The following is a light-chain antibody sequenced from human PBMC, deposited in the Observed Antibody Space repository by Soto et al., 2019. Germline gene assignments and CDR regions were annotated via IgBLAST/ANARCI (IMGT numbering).Light chain of an antibody. CDR2: GES. J-gene: IGKJ1*01. CDR1: KSVTSNY. V-gene: IGKV3-20*01. CDR3: HHYET. Sequence: EIVFTQSPGTLSLSPGERATLSCGASKSVTSNYLAWYQKNPGQAPRLLIFGESIRVTGIPDRFIGSGSGTDFTLTISRLEHEDFTVYYCHHYETFGQGTKVDIK.